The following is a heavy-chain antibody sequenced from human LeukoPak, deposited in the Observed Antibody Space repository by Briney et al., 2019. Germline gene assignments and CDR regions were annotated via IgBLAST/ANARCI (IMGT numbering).Heavy chain of an antibody. CDR2: INHSGST. Sequence: SETLSLTCTVSGASISGYYWSWIRQPPGKGLEWIGEINHSGSTNYNPSLKSRVTISVDTSKNQFSLKLSSVTAADAAVYYCARIYCGGDCRGYYYHYYMDVWGKGTTVTISS. V-gene: IGHV4-34*01. D-gene: IGHD2-21*02. CDR1: GASISGYY. J-gene: IGHJ6*03. CDR3: ARIYCGGDCRGYYYHYYMDV.